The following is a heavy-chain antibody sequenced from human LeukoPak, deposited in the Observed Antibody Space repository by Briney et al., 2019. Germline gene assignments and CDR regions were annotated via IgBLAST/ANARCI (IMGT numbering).Heavy chain of an antibody. D-gene: IGHD1-20*01. Sequence: GRSLRLSCAASGYTLSSYAMHWVRQAPGRGLEWVAVISYEGSNKYYADSVRGRYTISRDNSKNTLYLQMKSLRAEDTRVYLCARCPYNWNLSYYFDYWGEGSLVSVRS. CDR2: ISYEGSNK. J-gene: IGHJ4*02. V-gene: IGHV3-30*04. CDR3: ARCPYNWNLSYYFDY. CDR1: GYTLSSYA.